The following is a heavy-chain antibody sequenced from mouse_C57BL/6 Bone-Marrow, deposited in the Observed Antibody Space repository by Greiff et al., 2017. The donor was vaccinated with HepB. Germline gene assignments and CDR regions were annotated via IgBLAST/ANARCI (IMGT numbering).Heavy chain of an antibody. Sequence: VQLKQSGPGMVKPSQSLSLTCTVTGYSITSGYDWHWIRHFPGNKLEWMGYISYSGSTNYNPSLKSRISITHDTSKNHFFLKLNSVTTEDTATYYCAREGSHAMDYWGQGTSVTVSS. CDR1: GYSITSGYD. J-gene: IGHJ4*01. CDR2: ISYSGST. V-gene: IGHV3-1*01. CDR3: AREGSHAMDY.